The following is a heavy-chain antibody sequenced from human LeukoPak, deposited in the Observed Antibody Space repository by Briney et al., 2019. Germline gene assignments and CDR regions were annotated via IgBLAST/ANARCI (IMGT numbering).Heavy chain of an antibody. V-gene: IGHV6-1*01. J-gene: IGHJ4*02. CDR3: VGGPGSLLH. Sequence: SQTLSLTCAISGDSVSSNSGAWNWIRQSPSRGLEWLGRTYHRSKWYNGYAVSVKSRITINPDTSKNQFSLHLNSVTPEDTAVYYCVGGPGSLLHWGQGILVTVSS. CDR1: GDSVSSNSGA. CDR2: TYHRSKWYN.